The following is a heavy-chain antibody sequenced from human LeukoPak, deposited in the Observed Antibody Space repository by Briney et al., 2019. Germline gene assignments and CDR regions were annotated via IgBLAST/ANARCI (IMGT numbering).Heavy chain of an antibody. CDR2: IYYSET. J-gene: IGHJ4*02. CDR3: ARGGAAPGSSYFDY. Sequence: SETLSLTCSVSGGSVSSGISYWSWIRQPPGKGLEWIGYIYYSETYYNPSLKSRVTISVDTSKNQFSLKLSSVTAADTAVYYCARGGAAPGSSYFDYWGQGTLVTVSS. V-gene: IGHV4-61*01. D-gene: IGHD6-13*01. CDR1: GGSVSSGISY.